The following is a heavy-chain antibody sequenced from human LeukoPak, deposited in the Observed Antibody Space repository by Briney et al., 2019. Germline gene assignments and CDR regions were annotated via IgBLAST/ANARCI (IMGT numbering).Heavy chain of an antibody. V-gene: IGHV3-21*01. Sequence: GGSLRLSCAASGFTFGSYSMNWVRQAPGKGLEWVSSISSSSSYICYADSVKGRFTISRDNAKNSLFLQMNSLRAEDTAVYYCARGGTTAVTDYGYWGQGTLVTVSS. CDR2: ISSSSSYI. CDR1: GFTFGSYS. J-gene: IGHJ4*02. CDR3: ARGGTTAVTDYGY. D-gene: IGHD4-23*01.